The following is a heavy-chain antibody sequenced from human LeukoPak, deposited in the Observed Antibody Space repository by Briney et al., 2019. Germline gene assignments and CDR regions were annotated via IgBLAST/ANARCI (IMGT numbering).Heavy chain of an antibody. CDR2: ISGSGDST. D-gene: IGHD2-21*02. CDR1: GFTFRSYG. J-gene: IGHJ4*02. CDR3: AKDSGYDYVAYCGGDCFYYFDY. V-gene: IGHV3-23*01. Sequence: GGSLRLSCAASGFTFRSYGMTWVRQAPGKGLEWVSAISGSGDSTYYADSVKGRFTISRDNSKNTLYLQMNSLRAEDTAVYYCAKDSGYDYVAYCGGDCFYYFDYWGQGTLVTVSS.